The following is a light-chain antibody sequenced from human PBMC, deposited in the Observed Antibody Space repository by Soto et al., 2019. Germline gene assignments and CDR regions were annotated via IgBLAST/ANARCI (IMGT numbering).Light chain of an antibody. J-gene: IGKJ2*01. CDR3: QHFGRSPPYT. Sequence: EIVLTQSPGTLSLSPGERATLSCRASQSVSSSYLSWFQQKSGQAPRLLIYGASSRAAGIPDRFSGSGSGTDFTLTISRLEPEDFAVYYCQHFGRSPPYTFGQGTKLEIK. CDR1: QSVSSSY. V-gene: IGKV3-20*01. CDR2: GAS.